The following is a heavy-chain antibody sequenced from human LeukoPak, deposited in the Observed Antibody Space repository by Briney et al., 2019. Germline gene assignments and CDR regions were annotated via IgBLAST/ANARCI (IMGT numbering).Heavy chain of an antibody. CDR2: ISGSGGST. J-gene: IGHJ4*02. Sequence: GGSLRLSCAASGFTFSSYAMSWVRQAPGKGLEWVSAISGSGGSTYYADSVKGRFTISRDNSKKTLYLEMNSLRDEDTAVYYCAKARGITIFGVVIFGYWGQGTLVTVSS. V-gene: IGHV3-23*01. CDR1: GFTFSSYA. D-gene: IGHD3-3*01. CDR3: AKARGITIFGVVIFGY.